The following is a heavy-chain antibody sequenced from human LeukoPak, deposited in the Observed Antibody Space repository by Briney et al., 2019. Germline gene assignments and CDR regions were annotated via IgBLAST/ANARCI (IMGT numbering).Heavy chain of an antibody. J-gene: IGHJ6*03. V-gene: IGHV4-4*07. Sequence: PSETLSLTCTVSGGSISSYYWSWIRQPAGKGLEWIGRIYTSGSTNYNPSLKSRVTMSVDTSKNQFSLKLSSVTAADTAVYYCARERDYTKTTYYMDVWGKGTTVTVSS. CDR1: GGSISSYY. CDR2: IYTSGST. D-gene: IGHD4-11*01. CDR3: ARERDYTKTTYYMDV.